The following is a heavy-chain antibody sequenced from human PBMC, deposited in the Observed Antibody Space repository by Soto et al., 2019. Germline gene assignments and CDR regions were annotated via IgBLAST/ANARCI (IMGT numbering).Heavy chain of an antibody. J-gene: IGHJ4*02. Sequence: SETLSLTCPVSGGSISRYYWSWIRQPPGKGLEWIGYMYNTGSTNYNPSIKSRVTISVDTSKNQFSLKLSSVTAADTAVYYCARVRWTVAGPGHFDYWGQGTLVTVSS. V-gene: IGHV4-59*01. CDR3: ARVRWTVAGPGHFDY. CDR1: GGSISRYY. CDR2: MYNTGST. D-gene: IGHD6-19*01.